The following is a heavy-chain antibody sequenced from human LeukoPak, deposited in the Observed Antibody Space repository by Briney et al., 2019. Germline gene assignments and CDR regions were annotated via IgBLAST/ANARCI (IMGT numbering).Heavy chain of an antibody. J-gene: IGHJ4*02. CDR3: AGDPSYSSGWYDY. V-gene: IGHV3-74*01. Sequence: GGSLRLSCAASGLSFSAYWMHWVRQAPGKGLMWVSRIEGDGSSTNYADSVKGRFTISRDNAKNTLYLEMNSLRAEDTAVYYCAGDPSYSSGWYDYWGQGTLVTVSS. D-gene: IGHD6-19*01. CDR2: IEGDGSST. CDR1: GLSFSAYW.